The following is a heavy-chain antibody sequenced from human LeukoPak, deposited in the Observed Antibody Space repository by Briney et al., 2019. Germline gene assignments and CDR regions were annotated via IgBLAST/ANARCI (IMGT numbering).Heavy chain of an antibody. CDR2: IKQDGSEK. CDR1: GFTFSSYW. J-gene: IGHJ3*02. CDR3: ARLIAGGAFDI. Sequence: PGGSLSLSCAASGFTFSSYWMSWVRQAPGKGLEWVANIKQDGSEKYYVHSVKGRFTISRDNAKNSLYLQMNSLRAEDTAVYYCARLIAGGAFDIWGQGTMVTVSS. D-gene: IGHD2/OR15-2a*01. V-gene: IGHV3-7*01.